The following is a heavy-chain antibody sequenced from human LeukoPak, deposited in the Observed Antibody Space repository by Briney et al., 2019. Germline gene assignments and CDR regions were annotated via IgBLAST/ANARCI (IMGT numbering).Heavy chain of an antibody. Sequence: PSETLSLTCTVSGGSISSNYWNWIRQPPGKGLEWIGYIFHSGSTNYNPSLESRVTISVDTSKNQFSLKLSSVTAADTAVYYCARHLRLGYYFDYWGQGTLVTVSS. CDR1: GGSISSNY. CDR3: ARHLRLGYYFDY. J-gene: IGHJ4*02. D-gene: IGHD3-9*01. V-gene: IGHV4-59*08. CDR2: IFHSGST.